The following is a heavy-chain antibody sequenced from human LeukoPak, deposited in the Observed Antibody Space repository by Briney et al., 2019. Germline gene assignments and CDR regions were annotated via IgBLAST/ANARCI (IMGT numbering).Heavy chain of an antibody. J-gene: IGHJ4*02. D-gene: IGHD5-24*01. V-gene: IGHV3-48*04. CDR1: GFTFRIYG. CDR3: SGATRNGYDS. CDR2: ISSGSDTM. Sequence: GESLRLSCAASGFTFRIYGMNWVRQAPGKGPEWVSYISSGSDTMYYADPAKGHFTVSKDNTKNSLFLEMNILRAEDTAFYYASGATRNGYDSWGQGTLVTVSS.